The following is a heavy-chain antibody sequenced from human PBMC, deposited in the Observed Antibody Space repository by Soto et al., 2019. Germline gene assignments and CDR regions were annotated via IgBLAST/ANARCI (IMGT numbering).Heavy chain of an antibody. J-gene: IGHJ4*02. CDR1: GFIVSSSY. V-gene: IGHV3-53*02. Sequence: DVQLVETGGGLIQPGRSLRLSCAASGFIVSSSYMTWVRQAPGKGLEWVSVIYADGRTYYADSVKGRFTISRDXXXNTXXLQMNSLSAEDTAVYYCARCGGWYGQCYFDCWGQGTLVTVSS. CDR3: ARCGGWYGQCYFDC. CDR2: IYADGRT. D-gene: IGHD6-19*01.